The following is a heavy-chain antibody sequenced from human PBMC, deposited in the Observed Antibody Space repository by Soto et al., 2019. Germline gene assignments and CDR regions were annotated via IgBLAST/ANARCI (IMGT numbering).Heavy chain of an antibody. Sequence: QVQLVQSGAEVKKPGASVKVSCKASGYTFTSYYMHWVRQAPGQGLEWKGIINPSGGSTSYAQKFLGRVTMTRDTSTSTVYMELSNLRSEDTAVYYCASAPKPYYYGSGSFWGTHYYGMDVWGQGTTVTVSS. V-gene: IGHV1-46*01. CDR1: GYTFTSYY. CDR2: INPSGGST. CDR3: ASAPKPYYYGSGSFWGTHYYGMDV. D-gene: IGHD3-10*01. J-gene: IGHJ6*02.